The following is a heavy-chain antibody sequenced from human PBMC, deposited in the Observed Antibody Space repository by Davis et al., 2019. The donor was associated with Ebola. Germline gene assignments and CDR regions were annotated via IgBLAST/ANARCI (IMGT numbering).Heavy chain of an antibody. CDR3: ARVRYSSGWYSWFDP. J-gene: IGHJ5*02. CDR1: GFTFSSYA. D-gene: IGHD6-19*01. V-gene: IGHV3-64*01. CDR2: ISSNGGST. Sequence: GGSLRLSCAASGFTFSSYAMHWVRQAPGKGLEYVSAISSNGGSTYYANSVKGRFTISRDNAKNSLYLQMNSLRAEDTAVYYCARVRYSSGWYSWFDPWGQGTLVTVSS.